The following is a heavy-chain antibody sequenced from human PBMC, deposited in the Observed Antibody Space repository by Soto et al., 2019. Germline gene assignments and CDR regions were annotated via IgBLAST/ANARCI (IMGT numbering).Heavy chain of an antibody. CDR2: LSHDGENI. V-gene: IGHV3-23*01. J-gene: IGHJ4*01. CDR3: AKQMRTWVETATVN. CDR1: DFSFTHHA. Sequence: PGGSLRLSCVAPDFSFTHHAMTWVRLPPGKGLQWVAALSHDGENIYYRDSVRGRFTISRDNSKNTLYLQMHSLKAEDTAVYFFAKQMRTWVETATVNGGQGTQVAVSS.